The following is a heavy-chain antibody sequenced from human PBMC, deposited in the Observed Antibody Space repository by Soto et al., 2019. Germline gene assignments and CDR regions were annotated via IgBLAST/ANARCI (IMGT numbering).Heavy chain of an antibody. CDR1: GVYIGNYY. Sequence: SETLSLTCTVSGVYIGNYYWSWFRQPPGKGLECIGFIFSSGNTTYDPSLKSRVAISIDTSRNQLSLQLTSVTAADTGLYYCARGRRRATFGMHSDTPLALFWDYWDQGTLVTVSS. D-gene: IGHD3-3*01. V-gene: IGHV4-59*01. J-gene: IGHJ4*02. CDR3: ARGRRRATFGMHSDTPLALFWDY. CDR2: IFSSGNT.